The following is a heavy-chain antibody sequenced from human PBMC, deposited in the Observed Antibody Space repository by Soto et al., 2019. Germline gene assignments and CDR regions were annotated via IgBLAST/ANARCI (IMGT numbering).Heavy chain of an antibody. D-gene: IGHD6-19*01. CDR1: GYTFTSYY. CDR3: ARDQRWLDSGSFDY. CDR2: INPSGRST. Sequence: QVQLVQSGAEVKKPGASVKVSCKASGYTFTSYYMHWVRQAPGQGLEWMGIINPSGRSTSYAQKCQGRVTLTRDTARRTVYMELSSLGSEDTAVYYWARDQRWLDSGSFDYWGQGTLVTVSS. V-gene: IGHV1-46*01. J-gene: IGHJ4*02.